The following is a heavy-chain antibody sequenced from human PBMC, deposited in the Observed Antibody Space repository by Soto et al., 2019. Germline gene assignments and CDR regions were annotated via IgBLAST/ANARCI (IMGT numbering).Heavy chain of an antibody. J-gene: IGHJ4*02. Sequence: SETLSLTCTVSGGSIIRSSTYYWWTWVRQPPGQGLEWIGEIYRTGSTNYNPSLKSRVTISLDKSENQFSLKVTSLTAADTAVYYCASRDPGTSVDYWGQGTLVTVSS. CDR1: GGSIIRSSTYYW. CDR3: ASRDPGTSVDY. CDR2: IYRTGST. V-gene: IGHV4-4*02. D-gene: IGHD1-7*01.